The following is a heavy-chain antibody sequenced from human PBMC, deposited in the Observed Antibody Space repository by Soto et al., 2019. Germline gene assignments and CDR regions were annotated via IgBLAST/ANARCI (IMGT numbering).Heavy chain of an antibody. CDR3: TKDRVPDGIYSFDY. CDR2: IDLSGTTT. CDR1: GFSFSDYS. Sequence: GGSLRLSCAASGFSFSDYSMNWVRQAPGKGLEWVSFIDLSGTTTYYRDSVRGRFSIFKDKSKNTVCLQMNRLTVEDAAVYYCTKDRVPDGIYSFDYWGQGALVTVSS. J-gene: IGHJ4*02. V-gene: IGHV3-23*03. D-gene: IGHD2-15*01.